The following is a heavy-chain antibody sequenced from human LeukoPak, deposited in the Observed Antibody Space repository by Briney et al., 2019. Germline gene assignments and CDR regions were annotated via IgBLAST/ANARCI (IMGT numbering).Heavy chain of an antibody. D-gene: IGHD2-2*01. V-gene: IGHV3-66*01. CDR1: GFTVSNNY. CDR3: ARDRRNLVVVPAANYGMDV. Sequence: GGSLRLSCAASGFTVSNNYLSWVRQAPGKGLEWVSFIYSGGSTYYADSVKGRFTISRDNSKNTLYLQMDTLRAEDTGVYYCARDRRNLVVVPAANYGMDVWGQGTTVPVSS. CDR2: IYSGGST. J-gene: IGHJ6*02.